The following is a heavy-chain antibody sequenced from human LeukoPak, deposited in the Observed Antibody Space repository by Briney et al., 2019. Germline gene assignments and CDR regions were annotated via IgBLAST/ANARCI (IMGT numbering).Heavy chain of an antibody. V-gene: IGHV4-34*01. CDR1: GGSFSGYY. CDR2: INHSGST. CDR3: ARGGTIYGYSVYNWFDP. D-gene: IGHD1-14*01. Sequence: SETLSLTCAVYGGSFSGYYWSWIRQPPGKGPEWIGEINHSGSTNYNPSLKSRVTISVDTSKNQFSLKLSSVTAADTAVYYCARGGTIYGYSVYNWFDPWGQGTLVTVSS. J-gene: IGHJ5*02.